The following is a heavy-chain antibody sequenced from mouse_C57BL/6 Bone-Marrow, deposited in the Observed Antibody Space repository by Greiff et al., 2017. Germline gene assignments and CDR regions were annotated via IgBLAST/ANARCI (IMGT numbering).Heavy chain of an antibody. D-gene: IGHD1-1*01. CDR3: ARENLFITTVGYAMDY. J-gene: IGHJ4*01. CDR2: IYPGSGST. CDR1: GYTFTSYW. Sequence: VQLQQPGAELVKPGASVKMSCKASGYTFTSYWITWVKQRPGQGLEWIGDIYPGSGSTNYNEKFKSKATLTVDTSSSTAYMQLSSLTSEDSAVYYCARENLFITTVGYAMDYWGQGTSVTVSS. V-gene: IGHV1-55*01.